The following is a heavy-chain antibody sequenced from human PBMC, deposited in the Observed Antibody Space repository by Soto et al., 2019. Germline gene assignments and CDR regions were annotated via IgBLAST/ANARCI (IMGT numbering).Heavy chain of an antibody. CDR3: ARGLGYIDGWRTFDF. J-gene: IGHJ4*02. D-gene: IGHD6-19*01. Sequence: PSETLSLTCTVSDDSFRGADYYWSWIRQPLGKGPEWIGYTYYNGDTKYNPALKSRVTMSVDTSKNQFSLRLSSVTAADTAVYFCARGLGYIDGWRTFDFWGRGILVTVSS. V-gene: IGHV4-61*08. CDR2: TYYNGDT. CDR1: DDSFRGADYY.